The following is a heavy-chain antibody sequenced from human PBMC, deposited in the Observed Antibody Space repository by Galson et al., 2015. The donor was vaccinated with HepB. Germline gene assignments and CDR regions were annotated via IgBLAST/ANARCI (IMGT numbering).Heavy chain of an antibody. CDR2: VSYDGGTK. CDR3: AREGDTYRSGRYGS. D-gene: IGHD6-13*01. J-gene: IGHJ4*02. V-gene: IGHV3-30*03. Sequence: SLRLSCAASGVTLSNYGMHWVRQAPGKGLEWVAVVSYDGGTKYYADSVKGRFTISKDKSRNTVYLQMGTLRPEDTAVYFCAREGDTYRSGRYGSWGQGTLVTVSS. CDR1: GVTLSNYG.